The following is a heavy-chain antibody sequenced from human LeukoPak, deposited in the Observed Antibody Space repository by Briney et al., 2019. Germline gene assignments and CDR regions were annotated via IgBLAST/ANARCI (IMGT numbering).Heavy chain of an antibody. V-gene: IGHV3-48*01. Sequence: GGSLRLSCAASGFNFGTYSMNWVRQAPGKGLEWLSYINAAHDATYYADSVKGRFTISRDNAKNSLYLQMNSLRAEDTALYYCARVDCSSTSCPRLYYYYGMDVWGQGTLVTVSS. J-gene: IGHJ6*02. CDR2: INAAHDAT. CDR3: ARVDCSSTSCPRLYYYYGMDV. D-gene: IGHD2-2*01. CDR1: GFNFGTYS.